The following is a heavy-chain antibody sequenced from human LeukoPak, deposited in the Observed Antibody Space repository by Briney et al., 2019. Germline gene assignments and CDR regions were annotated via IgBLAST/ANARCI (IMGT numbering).Heavy chain of an antibody. J-gene: IGHJ1*01. D-gene: IGHD2-2*01. CDR2: IYGGGTT. CDR1: GFTVTSNY. Sequence: GGSLRLSCAASGFTVTSNYMSWVRQAPGKGLEWVSVIYGGGTTYYADSVKGRFTISRDNSKNTLYLQMNSLRAKDTAVYYCARDQSCTSTACYDPEYFQHWGQGTLVTVSS. V-gene: IGHV3-53*01. CDR3: ARDQSCTSTACYDPEYFQH.